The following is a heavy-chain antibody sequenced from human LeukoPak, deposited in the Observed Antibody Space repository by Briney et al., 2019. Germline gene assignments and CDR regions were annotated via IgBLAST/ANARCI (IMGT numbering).Heavy chain of an antibody. CDR3: AKEVAGSGSYTNWFDP. CDR1: GFIFSRYG. CDR2: ISGSGGST. Sequence: GGSLRLSCAASGFIFSRYGMSWVRQAPGKGLEWVSAISGSGGSTYYADSVKGRFTISRDNSKNTLYLQMNSLRAEDTAVYYCAKEVAGSGSYTNWFDPWGQGTLVTVSS. D-gene: IGHD1-26*01. J-gene: IGHJ5*02. V-gene: IGHV3-23*01.